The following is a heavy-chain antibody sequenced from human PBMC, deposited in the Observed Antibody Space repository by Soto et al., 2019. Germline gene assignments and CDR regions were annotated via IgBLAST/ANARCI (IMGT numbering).Heavy chain of an antibody. V-gene: IGHV3-30-3*01. CDR2: ISYDGSNK. CDR1: GFTFSSYA. Sequence: PGGSLRLSCAASGFTFSSYAMHWVRQAPGKGLEWVAVISYDGSNKYYADSVKGRFTISRDNSKNTLYLQMNSLRAEDTAVYYCARDRFVVVVAARYNWFDPWGQGTLVTVSS. CDR3: ARDRFVVVVAARYNWFDP. D-gene: IGHD2-15*01. J-gene: IGHJ5*02.